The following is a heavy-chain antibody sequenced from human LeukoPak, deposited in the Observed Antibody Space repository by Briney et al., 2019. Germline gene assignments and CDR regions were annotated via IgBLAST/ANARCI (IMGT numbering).Heavy chain of an antibody. Sequence: SQTLSLTCTVSGGSISSGGYYWSWIRQHPGKGLEWIGYIYYSGSTYYNPSLKSRVTISVDTSKNQFSLKLSSVTAADTAVYYCARGPPYCTSTSCWPNWFDPWGQGTLVTVSS. CDR3: ARGPPYCTSTSCWPNWFDP. V-gene: IGHV4-31*03. CDR2: IYYSGST. CDR1: GGSISSGGYY. J-gene: IGHJ5*02. D-gene: IGHD2-2*01.